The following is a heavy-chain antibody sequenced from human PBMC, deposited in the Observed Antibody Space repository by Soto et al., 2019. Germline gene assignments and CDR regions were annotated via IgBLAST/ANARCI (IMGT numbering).Heavy chain of an antibody. CDR3: ARGGDWQFDY. Sequence: QVHLQESGPGLLNPPGTLSLTCASSGDSISSETWWSWVRQPPGKGLEWIGEIHHSGRTNYNPSLKSRVTILVEKSKNQVSLELSSMTAADTAVYYCARGGDWQFDYWGQGTLVTVSS. D-gene: IGHD2-21*02. J-gene: IGHJ4*02. V-gene: IGHV4-4*03. CDR1: GDSISSETW. CDR2: IHHSGRT.